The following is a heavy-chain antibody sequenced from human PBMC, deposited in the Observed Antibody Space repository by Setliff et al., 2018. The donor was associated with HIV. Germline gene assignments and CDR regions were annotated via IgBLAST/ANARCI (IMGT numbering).Heavy chain of an antibody. V-gene: IGHV4-39*01. J-gene: IGHJ4*02. CDR3: ARPPTVAGENDY. CDR1: GGSISSSSYY. CDR2: IYYSGST. D-gene: IGHD6-19*01. Sequence: ETLSLTCTVSGGSISSSSYYWGWIRQPPGKGLEWIGSIYYSGSTYYNPPLKSRVTISVDTSKNQFSLKLSSVTAADTAVYYCARPPTVAGENDYWGQGTLVTVSS.